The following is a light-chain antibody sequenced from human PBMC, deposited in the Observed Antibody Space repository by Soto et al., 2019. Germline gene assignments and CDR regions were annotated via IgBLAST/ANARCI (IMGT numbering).Light chain of an antibody. CDR1: SSNIGSNY. V-gene: IGLV1-47*02. Sequence: QPVLTQPPSVSGTPGQRVTISCSGSSSNIGSNYVYWYQQLPGAAPKLLIYTNNKRSSGVPDRFSGSKSGTSASLAISGLRSDDEADYYCAAWDDSLSGSWVFGGGTKLTVL. J-gene: IGLJ3*02. CDR3: AAWDDSLSGSWV. CDR2: TNN.